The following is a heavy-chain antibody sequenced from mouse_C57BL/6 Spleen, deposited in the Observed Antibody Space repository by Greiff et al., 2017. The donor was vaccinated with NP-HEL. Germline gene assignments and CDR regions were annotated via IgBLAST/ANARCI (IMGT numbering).Heavy chain of an antibody. CDR2: INPGSGGT. J-gene: IGHJ2*01. CDR1: GYAFTNYL. Sequence: VQLQQSGAELVRPGTSVKVSCKASGYAFTNYLIEWVKQRPGQGLEWIGVINPGSGGTNYNEKFKGKATLTADKSSSTAYMQLSSLTSEDSAVYFCAREEITTNFDYWGQGTTLTVSS. CDR3: AREEITTNFDY. D-gene: IGHD1-1*01. V-gene: IGHV1-54*01.